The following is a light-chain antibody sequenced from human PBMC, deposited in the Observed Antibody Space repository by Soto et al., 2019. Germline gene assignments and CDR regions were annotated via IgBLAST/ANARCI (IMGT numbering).Light chain of an antibody. V-gene: IGKV3-15*01. CDR3: QQYRSWPRT. J-gene: IGKJ1*01. CDR2: GAS. Sequence: EIVLTQSPATLSVSPGERVTLSCRASQSVDISLAWYQQKPGQAPRLLIYGASTRATDVPGTFSGRGSGTEFTLTITSLRPEDFGVYYCQQYRSWPRTFGQGTKVEIK. CDR1: QSVDIS.